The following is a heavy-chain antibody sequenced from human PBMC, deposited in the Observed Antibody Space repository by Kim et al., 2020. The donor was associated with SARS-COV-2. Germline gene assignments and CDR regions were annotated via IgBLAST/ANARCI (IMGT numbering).Heavy chain of an antibody. V-gene: IGHV4-39*01. Sequence: SETLSLTCTVSGGSISSSSYYWGWIRQPPGKGLEWIGSIYYSGSTYYNPSLKSRVTISVDTSKNQFSLKLSSVTAEDTAVYYCAGPLDCGGDCNNWFDPWGQGTLVTVSS. J-gene: IGHJ5*02. CDR1: GGSISSSSYY. D-gene: IGHD2-21*02. CDR2: IYYSGST. CDR3: AGPLDCGGDCNNWFDP.